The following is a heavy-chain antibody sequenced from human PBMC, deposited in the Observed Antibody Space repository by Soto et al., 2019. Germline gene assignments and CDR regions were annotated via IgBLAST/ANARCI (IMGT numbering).Heavy chain of an antibody. V-gene: IGHV4-31*03. CDR3: AGSSARSIFDY. D-gene: IGHD2-2*01. CDR1: SGSVSSGGYF. Sequence: LSLTCTVSSGSVSSGGYFWSWIRQLPGKGLEWIGYIYHTGSTFYNPSLKSRVTISLDTSKSQFSLRLTSVTAADTAMYFCAGSSARSIFDYWGPGTLVTVSS. J-gene: IGHJ4*02. CDR2: IYHTGST.